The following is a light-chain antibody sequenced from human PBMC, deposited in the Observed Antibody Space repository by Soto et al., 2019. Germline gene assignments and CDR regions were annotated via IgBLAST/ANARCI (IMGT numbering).Light chain of an antibody. V-gene: IGKV1D-8*01. CDR3: QQYYSFPQT. Sequence: VIWMTQSPSSLSASTVDRVTISCLMSQGISSYLAWYQQKPGKAPELLIYAASTLQSGVPSRFSGSGPGTDFTLTISCLQSEDFATYYCQQYYSFPQTCGQGTKGDIK. CDR1: QGISSY. J-gene: IGKJ1*01. CDR2: AAS.